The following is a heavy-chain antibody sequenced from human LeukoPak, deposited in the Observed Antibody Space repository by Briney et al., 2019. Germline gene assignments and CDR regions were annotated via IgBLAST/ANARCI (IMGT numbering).Heavy chain of an antibody. CDR2: IYTSGST. Sequence: SETLSLTCTVSGGSISSGSYYRSWIRQPAGKGLEWIGRIYTSGSTNYNPSLKSRVTISVDTSKNQFSLKLSSVTAADTAVYYCARGPPFYSGYDSWGQGTLVTVSS. D-gene: IGHD5-12*01. V-gene: IGHV4-61*02. CDR3: ARGPPFYSGYDS. CDR1: GGSISSGSYY. J-gene: IGHJ5*02.